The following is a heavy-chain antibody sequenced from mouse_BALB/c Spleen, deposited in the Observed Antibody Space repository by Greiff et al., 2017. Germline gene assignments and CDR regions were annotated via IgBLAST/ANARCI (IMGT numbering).Heavy chain of an antibody. CDR2: IDPANGNT. D-gene: IGHD2-10*01. J-gene: IGHJ3*01. CDR3: ARSRAYYGNYAFAY. V-gene: IGHV14-3*02. Sequence: VQLQQSGAELVKPGASVKLSCTASGFNIKDTYMHWVKQRPEQGLEWIGRIDPANGNTKYDPKFQGKATITADTSSNTAYLQLSSLTSEDTAVYYCARSRAYYGNYAFAYWGQGTLVTVSA. CDR1: GFNIKDTY.